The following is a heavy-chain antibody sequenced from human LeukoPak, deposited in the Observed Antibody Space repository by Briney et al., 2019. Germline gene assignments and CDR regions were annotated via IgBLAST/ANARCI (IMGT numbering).Heavy chain of an antibody. CDR1: GGSFSGYY. CDR2: INHSGST. Sequence: PSETLSLTCAVYGGSFSGYYWSWIRQPPGKGLEWIGEINHSGSTNYNPSPKSRVTISVDTSKNQFSLKLSSVTAADTAVYYCARRRNYYDSMSRPYNWFDPWGQGTLVTVSS. V-gene: IGHV4-34*01. D-gene: IGHD3-22*01. J-gene: IGHJ5*02. CDR3: ARRRNYYDSMSRPYNWFDP.